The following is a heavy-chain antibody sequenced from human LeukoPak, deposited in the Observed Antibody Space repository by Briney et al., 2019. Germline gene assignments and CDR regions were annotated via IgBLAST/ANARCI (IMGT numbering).Heavy chain of an antibody. D-gene: IGHD3-22*01. Sequence: PSETLSLTCTVSGGSISPYYWSWIRQPPGEGPEWIGYIFYTGSTNYNPSLKSRVAMSLDTSKSQFSLKLSSVTAADTAVYYCARYDDATGYFNSRFGNWGQGTLVTVSS. V-gene: IGHV4-59*08. CDR1: GGSISPYY. CDR2: IFYTGST. CDR3: ARYDDATGYFNSRFGN. J-gene: IGHJ4*02.